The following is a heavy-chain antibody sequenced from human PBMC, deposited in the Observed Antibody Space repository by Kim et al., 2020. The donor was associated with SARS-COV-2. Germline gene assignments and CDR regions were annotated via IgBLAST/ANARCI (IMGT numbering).Heavy chain of an antibody. CDR3: AEELKGGGYYYYYGMDG. Sequence: GGSLRLSCAASGFNFGIYGMHWVRQAPGKGLEWVAFLSYDGSSQAYEYSVKGRLTISRDNSKNTMYLQLNSLRPEDTAVYFCAEELKGGGYYYYYGMDGWSQGSTAT. D-gene: IGHD3-16*01. CDR2: LSYDGSSQ. CDR1: GFNFGIYG. V-gene: IGHV3-30*18. J-gene: IGHJ6*02.